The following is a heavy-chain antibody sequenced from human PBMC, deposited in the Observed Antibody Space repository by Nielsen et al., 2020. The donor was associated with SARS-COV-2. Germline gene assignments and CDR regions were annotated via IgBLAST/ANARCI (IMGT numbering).Heavy chain of an antibody. CDR3: TRGRSGTRFDP. V-gene: IGHV1-8*01. D-gene: IGHD3-10*01. J-gene: IGHJ5*02. Sequence: ASVKVSCKASGYTFTTYDINWLRQATGQGLEWMGWMTPNNGATGYAQKFQGRVTLTWDTSISTAYMELSSLRSEDTAVYYCTRGRSGTRFDPWGQGTLVTVSS. CDR2: MTPNNGAT. CDR1: GYTFTTYD.